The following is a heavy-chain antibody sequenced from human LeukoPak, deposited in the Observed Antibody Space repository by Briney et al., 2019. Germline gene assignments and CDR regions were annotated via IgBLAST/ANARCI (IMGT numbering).Heavy chain of an antibody. Sequence: SETLSLTCTVSGGSISSYYWSWIRQPPGKGLEWIGYIYYSGTTNYNPSLKSRLTISVDTSKNQFSLKLSSVTAADTAVYYCARRNLGAFDYWGQGTLVTVSS. D-gene: IGHD1-26*01. CDR3: ARRNLGAFDY. CDR2: IYYSGTT. V-gene: IGHV4-59*08. CDR1: GGSISSYY. J-gene: IGHJ4*02.